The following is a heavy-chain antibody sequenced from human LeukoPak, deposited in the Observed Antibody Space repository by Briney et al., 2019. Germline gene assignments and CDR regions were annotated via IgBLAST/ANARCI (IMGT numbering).Heavy chain of an antibody. CDR2: IYHSGST. J-gene: IGHJ4*02. V-gene: IGHV4-4*02. D-gene: IGHD2-8*01. CDR1: GGSISSSNW. Sequence: PSETLSLTCAVSGGSISSSNWWSWVRQPPGKGLEWIGEIYHSGSTNYNPSLKSRVTISVDRSKNQFSLKLSSVTAADTAVYYCAREYCTNGVRGNFDYWGQGTLVTVSS. CDR3: AREYCTNGVRGNFDY.